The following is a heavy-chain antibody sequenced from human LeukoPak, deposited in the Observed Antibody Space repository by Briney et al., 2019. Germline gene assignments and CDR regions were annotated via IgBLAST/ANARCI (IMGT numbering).Heavy chain of an antibody. D-gene: IGHD6-19*01. CDR3: AKDWQQWLVKGGDY. Sequence: GGSLRLSCAASGLTFSSYGMHWVRQAPGKGLEWVAFIRYDGSNKYYADSVKGRFTISRDNSKNTLYLQMNSLRAEDTAVYYCAKDWQQWLVKGGDYWGQGTLVTVSS. CDR2: IRYDGSNK. V-gene: IGHV3-30*02. CDR1: GLTFSSYG. J-gene: IGHJ4*02.